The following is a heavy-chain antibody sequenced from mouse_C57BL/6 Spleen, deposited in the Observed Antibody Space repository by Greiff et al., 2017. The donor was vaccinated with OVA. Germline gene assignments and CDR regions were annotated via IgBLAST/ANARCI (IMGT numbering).Heavy chain of an antibody. CDR2: ISDGGSYT. J-gene: IGHJ4*01. D-gene: IGHD2-1*01. Sequence: DVMLVESGGGLVKPGGSLKLSCAASGFTFSSYAMSWVRQTPEKRLEWVATISDGGSYTYYPDNVKGRFTISRDNAKNNLYLQMSHLKSEDTAMYYCARGGNSYAMDYWGQGTSVTVSS. V-gene: IGHV5-4*03. CDR3: ARGGNSYAMDY. CDR1: GFTFSSYA.